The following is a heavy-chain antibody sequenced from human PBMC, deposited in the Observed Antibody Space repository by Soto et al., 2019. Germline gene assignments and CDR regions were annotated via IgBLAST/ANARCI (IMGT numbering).Heavy chain of an antibody. CDR3: ARATMTFDH. CDR2: INPNSSDT. V-gene: IGHV1-2*02. J-gene: IGHJ4*02. D-gene: IGHD4-17*01. CDR1: GYTLTGYD. Sequence: QVQLVQSGAEVKKPGASVNVSCRASGYTLTGYDMHCVRQGPGKGIDWMGGINPNSSDTNYAQKFQDRITITRDTSTSTADIGLSRMTTDDTAVYYFARATMTFDHWGQGTLVPVYS.